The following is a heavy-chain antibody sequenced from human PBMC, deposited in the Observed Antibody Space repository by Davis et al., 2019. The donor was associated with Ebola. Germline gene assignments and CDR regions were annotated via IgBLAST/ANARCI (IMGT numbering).Heavy chain of an antibody. Sequence: GESLKISCAASGFTFSNAWMSWVRQAPGKGLEWVSAISGSGGSTYYADSVKGRFTISRDNSKNTLYLQMNSLRAEDTAVYYCARDYGDYYYGMDVWGQGTTVTVSS. J-gene: IGHJ6*02. V-gene: IGHV3-23*01. CDR3: ARDYGDYYYGMDV. D-gene: IGHD4-17*01. CDR2: ISGSGGST. CDR1: GFTFSNAW.